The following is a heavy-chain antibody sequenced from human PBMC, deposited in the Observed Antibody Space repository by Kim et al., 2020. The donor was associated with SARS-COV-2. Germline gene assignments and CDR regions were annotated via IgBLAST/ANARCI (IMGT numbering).Heavy chain of an antibody. CDR3: ARLRYYYDSSGDFDY. V-gene: IGHV4-59*08. Sequence: SETLSLTCTVSGGSISSYYWSWIRQPPGKGLGWIGYIYYSGSTNYNPSLKSRVTISVDTSKNQFSLKLSSVTAADTAVYYCARLRYYYDSSGDFDYWGQGTLVTVSS. CDR1: GGSISSYY. CDR2: IYYSGST. J-gene: IGHJ4*02. D-gene: IGHD3-22*01.